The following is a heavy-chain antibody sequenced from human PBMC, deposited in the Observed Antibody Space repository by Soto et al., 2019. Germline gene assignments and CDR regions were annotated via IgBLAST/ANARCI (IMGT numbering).Heavy chain of an antibody. J-gene: IGHJ4*02. CDR2: ISYDGSNK. CDR3: ANIGYSSSSFDY. CDR1: GFTFSSYG. V-gene: IGHV3-30*18. Sequence: QVQLVESGGGVVQPGRSLRLSCAASGFTFSSYGMHWVRQAPGKGLEWVAVISYDGSNKYYADSVKGRFTISRDNSKNTLYLQMNSLRAEDTAVYYCANIGYSSSSFDYWGQGTLVTVSS. D-gene: IGHD6-6*01.